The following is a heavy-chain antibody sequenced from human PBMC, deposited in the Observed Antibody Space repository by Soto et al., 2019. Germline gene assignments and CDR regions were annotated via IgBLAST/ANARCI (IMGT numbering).Heavy chain of an antibody. J-gene: IGHJ4*02. Sequence: QLQLQESGPGLVKPSETLSLTCTVFGGSIGSGDYYGGWIRQPPGKGLEWIGSIRYSGNTFYSPALKSRVTISVDTSRNQLSLRRNSVTATDTALYFWVGRKRVENCCANSCYVTDWGQGTLVTVSS. V-gene: IGHV4-39*01. CDR3: VGRKRVENCCANSCYVTD. CDR1: GGSIGSGDYY. CDR2: IRYSGNT. D-gene: IGHD2-2*01.